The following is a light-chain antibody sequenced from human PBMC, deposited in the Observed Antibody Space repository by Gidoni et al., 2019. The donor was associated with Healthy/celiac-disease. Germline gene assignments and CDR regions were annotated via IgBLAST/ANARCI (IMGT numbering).Light chain of an antibody. CDR2: VAS. Sequence: IVLTQSPGTLSLSPGDSATITCRASQSVSSSYLSWYQQKPGQAPSLLIYVASSRATGIPDRFSGSGSGTDFPLTISRLEPEDFAVYYCQQHGSSPRTFGQGPKVEIK. CDR3: QQHGSSPRT. J-gene: IGKJ1*01. V-gene: IGKV3-20*01. CDR1: QSVSSSY.